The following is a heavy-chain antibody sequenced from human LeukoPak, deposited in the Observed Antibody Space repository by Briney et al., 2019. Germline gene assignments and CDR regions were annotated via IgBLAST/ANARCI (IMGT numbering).Heavy chain of an antibody. Sequence: SETLSLTCTVSGGSISSSSYYWGWIRQPPGKGLEWIGSIYYSGSTYYNPSLKSRVTISVDTSKNQFSLKLSSVTAADTAVYYCTRDWGRSSWYGLPDYWGQGTLVTVSS. V-gene: IGHV4-39*07. CDR2: IYYSGST. CDR1: GGSISSSSYY. D-gene: IGHD6-13*01. J-gene: IGHJ4*02. CDR3: TRDWGRSSWYGLPDY.